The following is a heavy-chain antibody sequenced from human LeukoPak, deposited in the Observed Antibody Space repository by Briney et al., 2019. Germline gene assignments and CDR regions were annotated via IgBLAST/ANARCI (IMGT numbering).Heavy chain of an antibody. CDR3: ARVQRVQLVDY. V-gene: IGHV4-30-4*08. J-gene: IGHJ4*02. CDR2: IYYSGST. D-gene: IGHD1-1*01. Sequence: SETLSLTCTVSGGSISSGDYYWSWIRQPPGKGLEWIGYIYYSGSTYCNPSLKSRVTISVDTSKNQFSLKLSSVTAADTAVYYCARVQRVQLVDYWGQGTLVTVSS. CDR1: GGSISSGDYY.